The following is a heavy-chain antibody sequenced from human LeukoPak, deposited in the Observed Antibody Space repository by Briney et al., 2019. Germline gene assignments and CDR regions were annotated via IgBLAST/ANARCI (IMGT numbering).Heavy chain of an antibody. J-gene: IGHJ5*02. Sequence: PGGSLRLSCAASGFTFSSYAMSWVRQAPGKGLELDSAISGSGGSTYYADSVKGRFTISRDNSKNTLYLQMNSLRAEDTAVYYCAKDLVLWFGELLSSWGQGTLVTVSS. CDR1: GFTFSSYA. CDR2: ISGSGGST. V-gene: IGHV3-23*01. CDR3: AKDLVLWFGELLSS. D-gene: IGHD3-10*01.